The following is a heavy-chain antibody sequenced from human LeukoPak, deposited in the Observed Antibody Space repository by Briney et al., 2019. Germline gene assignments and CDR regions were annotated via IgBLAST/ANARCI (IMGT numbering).Heavy chain of an antibody. V-gene: IGHV4-30-2*01. CDR1: GGSISSGGYS. CDR2: IYHSGST. D-gene: IGHD5-24*01. J-gene: IGHJ4*02. CDR3: AKEGGLYNSGGYFDY. Sequence: SETLSLTCAVSGGSISSGGYSWSWIRQPPGKGLEWIGYIYHSGSTYYNPSLKSRVTISVDTSKNQFSLKLSSVTAADTAVYYCAKEGGLYNSGGYFDYWGQGTLVTVS.